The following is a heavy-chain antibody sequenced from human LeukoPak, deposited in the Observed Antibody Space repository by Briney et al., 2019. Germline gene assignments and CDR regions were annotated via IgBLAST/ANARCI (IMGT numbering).Heavy chain of an antibody. CDR1: GDSVSRSY. CDR3: VRGRNYRPYYFDY. J-gene: IGHJ4*02. V-gene: IGHV4-4*07. CDR2: IYAAESS. D-gene: IGHD3-10*01. Sequence: PSETLSLTCTVSGDSVSRSYWGWIRQSAGKGLEWIGRIYAAESSKYNPSLRGRVSISIDTSASQFSLRLNSMTAADTALYYCVRGRNYRPYYFDYWGQGVLVTVSS.